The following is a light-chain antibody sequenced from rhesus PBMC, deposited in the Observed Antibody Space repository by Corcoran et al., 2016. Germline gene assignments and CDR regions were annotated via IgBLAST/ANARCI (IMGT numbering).Light chain of an antibody. CDR1: QSVGSS. Sequence: EIVMTQSPATLSLSPGERATLSCRASQSVGSSLAWYQPKPGQAPRLLIYGASSRATGIPDRVSGSGSGTDFTLTISSLEPEDVAVYYCLQLSNWPWTFGQGTKVEIK. J-gene: IGKJ1*01. CDR2: GAS. CDR3: LQLSNWPWT. V-gene: IGKV3-24*04.